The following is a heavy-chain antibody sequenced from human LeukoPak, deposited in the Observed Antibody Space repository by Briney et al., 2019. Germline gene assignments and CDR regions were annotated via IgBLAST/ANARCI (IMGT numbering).Heavy chain of an antibody. D-gene: IGHD3-3*01. CDR2: ISYDGSNK. CDR3: ARDSSDFWSAYAFDI. CDR1: GFTFSSYA. Sequence: GRSLRLSCAASGFTFSSYAMHWVRQAPGKGLEWVAVISYDGSNKYYADSVKGRFTISRDNSKNTLYLQMNSLRAEDTAVYYCARDSSDFWSAYAFDIWGQGTMVTVSS. J-gene: IGHJ3*02. V-gene: IGHV3-30*04.